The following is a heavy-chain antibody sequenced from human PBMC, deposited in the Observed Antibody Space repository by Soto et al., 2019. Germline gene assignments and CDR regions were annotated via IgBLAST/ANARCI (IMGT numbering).Heavy chain of an antibody. Sequence: SETLSLTCTVSGGSISSGGYYWSWIRQHPGKGLEWIGYIYYSGSTYYNPSLKSRVFISADTSKNQFSLKLSSVTAADTAVYYCARASPPANTALSTSHHFYGMDVWGQGTTVTVSS. V-gene: IGHV4-31*03. D-gene: IGHD5-18*01. CDR3: ARASPPANTALSTSHHFYGMDV. CDR1: GGSISSGGYY. CDR2: IYYSGST. J-gene: IGHJ6*02.